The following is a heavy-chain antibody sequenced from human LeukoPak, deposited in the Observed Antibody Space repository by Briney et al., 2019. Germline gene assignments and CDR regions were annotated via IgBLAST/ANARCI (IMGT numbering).Heavy chain of an antibody. D-gene: IGHD6-13*01. J-gene: IGHJ4*02. CDR2: INPHNGGT. CDR3: ARVRYSSSWYSFDY. Sequence: ASVKVSRKASGYIFTHYYIHWVRQAPPQGLEWMGWINPHNGGTNYAQTFQGRVTMTRDTSTTTVDMELRSLRSDDTAVYYCARVRYSSSWYSFDYWGQGTVVSVS. V-gene: IGHV1-2*02. CDR1: GYIFTHYY.